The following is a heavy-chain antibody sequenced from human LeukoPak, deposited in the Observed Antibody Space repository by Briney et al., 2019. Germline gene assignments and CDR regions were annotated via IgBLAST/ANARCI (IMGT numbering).Heavy chain of an antibody. V-gene: IGHV3-11*04. D-gene: IGHD3-10*01. CDR3: ASGSYGSGFYYFYYMDV. Sequence: GGSLRLSCAASGITFSDHYMSWIRQAPGKGLEWLSYISSGGDSIYYADSVKGRFTISRDNAKNSVSLQMNSLRAEDTAVYYCASGSYGSGFYYFYYMDVWGKGTTVTVSS. CDR1: GITFSDHY. J-gene: IGHJ6*03. CDR2: ISSGGDSI.